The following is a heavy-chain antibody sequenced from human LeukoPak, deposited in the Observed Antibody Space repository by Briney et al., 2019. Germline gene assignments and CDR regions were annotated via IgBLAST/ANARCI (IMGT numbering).Heavy chain of an antibody. Sequence: PSETLSLTCTVSGGSISSYYWSWIRQPPGKGLEWVGYIYYSGSTNYNPSLKSRVTISVDTSKNQFSLQLNSVTPEDTAVYYCAREGLYYYDSSGGWFDPWGQGTLVTVSS. D-gene: IGHD3-22*01. CDR1: GGSISSYY. J-gene: IGHJ5*02. CDR2: IYYSGST. V-gene: IGHV4-59*12. CDR3: AREGLYYYDSSGGWFDP.